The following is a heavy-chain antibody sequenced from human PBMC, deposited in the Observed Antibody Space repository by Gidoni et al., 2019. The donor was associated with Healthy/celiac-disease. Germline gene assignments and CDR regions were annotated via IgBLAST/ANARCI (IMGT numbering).Heavy chain of an antibody. J-gene: IGHJ4*02. V-gene: IGHV3-23*01. Sequence: EVQLLESGGGLVQPGGSMRLSCAASGFTFSSYAMRWVRQAPGKGLEWFAAICGSGGSTYYADSVKGRFTISRDNSKNTLYLQMNSLRAEDTAVYYCAKDPSYYDILTGTHLAGYYFDYWGQGTLVTVSS. CDR2: ICGSGGST. D-gene: IGHD3-9*01. CDR3: AKDPSYYDILTGTHLAGYYFDY. CDR1: GFTFSSYA.